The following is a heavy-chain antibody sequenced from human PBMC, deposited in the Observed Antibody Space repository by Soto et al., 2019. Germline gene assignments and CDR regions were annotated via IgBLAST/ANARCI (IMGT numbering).Heavy chain of an antibody. CDR3: ARDRGASSSSGYYYGMDV. V-gene: IGHV6-1*01. CDR1: GDSVSSNSAA. D-gene: IGHD6-6*01. CDR2: TYYRSKWYN. Sequence: SQTLSLTCAIPGDSVSSNSAAWNWIRQSPSRGLEWLGRTYYRSKWYNDYAVSVKSRITINPDTSKNQFSLQLNSVTPEDTAVYYCARDRGASSSSGYYYGMDVWGQGTTVTVSS. J-gene: IGHJ6*02.